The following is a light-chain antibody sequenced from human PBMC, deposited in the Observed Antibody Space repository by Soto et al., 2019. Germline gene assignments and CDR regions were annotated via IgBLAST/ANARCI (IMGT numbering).Light chain of an antibody. J-gene: IGKJ1*01. CDR3: QQYGTSPRT. Sequence: DIQMTQSPSTLSASIGDRVTITCRASQSITTWLAWYQQTPGKAPKLLIYKASSLESGVPSRFSGSGSGTEFTLTISSLRPEDFAVYYCQQYGTSPRTFGHGTKVEIK. CDR2: KAS. V-gene: IGKV1-5*03. CDR1: QSITTW.